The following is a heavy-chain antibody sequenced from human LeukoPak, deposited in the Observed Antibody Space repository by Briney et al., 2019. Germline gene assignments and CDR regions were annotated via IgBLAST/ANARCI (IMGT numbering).Heavy chain of an antibody. V-gene: IGHV3-7*01. CDR3: ARPYYYDSSGYFHL. CDR2: IKQDGSEK. J-gene: IGHJ4*02. CDR1: GFTFSSYW. Sequence: PGGSLRLSCAASGFTFSSYWMSWVRQAPGKGLEWVANIKQDGSEKYYVDSVKGRFTISRDNAKNSLYLQMNSLRAEDTAVYYCARPYYYDSSGYFHLWGQGTLVTVSS. D-gene: IGHD3-22*01.